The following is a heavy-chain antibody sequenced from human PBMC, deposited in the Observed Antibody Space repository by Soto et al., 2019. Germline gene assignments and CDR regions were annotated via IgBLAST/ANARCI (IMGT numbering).Heavy chain of an antibody. D-gene: IGHD5-12*01. CDR2: IYSGGST. CDR3: ARYIVATIGSAFDI. CDR1: GFTGSSNY. Sequence: GGSLRLSCAPSGFTGSSNYMSWVRQAPGKGLEWVSVIYSGGSTYYADSVKGRFTISRHNSKNTLYLQMNSLRAEDTAVYYCARYIVATIGSAFDIWGQGTMVTVSS. V-gene: IGHV3-53*04. J-gene: IGHJ3*02.